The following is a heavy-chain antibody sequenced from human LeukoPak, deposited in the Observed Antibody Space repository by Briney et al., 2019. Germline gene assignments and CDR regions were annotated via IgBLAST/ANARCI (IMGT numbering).Heavy chain of an antibody. Sequence: SETLSLTCTVSGGSISSSSYYWGWIRQPPGKGLEWIGSIYYSGSTYYNPSLKSRVTISVDTSKNQFSLKLSSVTAADTAVYYCARLIEYRSSPFDYWGQGTLVTVSS. CDR2: IYYSGST. J-gene: IGHJ4*02. CDR1: GGSISSSSYY. D-gene: IGHD6-6*01. V-gene: IGHV4-39*01. CDR3: ARLIEYRSSPFDY.